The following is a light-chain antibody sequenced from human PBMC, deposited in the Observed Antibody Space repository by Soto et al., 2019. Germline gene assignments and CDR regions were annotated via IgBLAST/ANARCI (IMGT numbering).Light chain of an antibody. Sequence: DIVLTQSPGTLSLSPGERATLSCRASQSVSSSYLAWYQQKPGQAPRLLFYGASTRATDIPPRFSVSGSGTEFTLTIRSLQSEDFAVYYCQQYNNWPPITFGQGTRREIK. CDR2: GAS. V-gene: IGKV3-15*01. J-gene: IGKJ5*01. CDR3: QQYNNWPPIT. CDR1: QSVSSSY.